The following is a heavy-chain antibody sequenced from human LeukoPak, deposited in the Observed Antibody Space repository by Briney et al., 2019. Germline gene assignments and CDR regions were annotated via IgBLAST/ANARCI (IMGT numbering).Heavy chain of an antibody. CDR3: ATALYGPQRVGAPYFDY. Sequence: ASVKVSCKASGYTFTDYYMHWVQQAPGKGLEWMGRFDPEDGETICAQKFQGRVTMTEDTSTDTAYMDLSSLRSEDTAVYYCATALYGPQRVGAPYFDYWGQGTLVTVSS. CDR1: GYTFTDYY. D-gene: IGHD1-26*01. V-gene: IGHV1-24*01. CDR2: FDPEDGET. J-gene: IGHJ4*02.